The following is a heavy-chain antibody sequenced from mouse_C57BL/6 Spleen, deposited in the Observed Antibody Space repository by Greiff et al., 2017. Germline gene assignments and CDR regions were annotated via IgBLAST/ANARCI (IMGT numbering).Heavy chain of an antibody. V-gene: IGHV2-2*01. Sequence: VQLQQSGPGLVQPSQSLSITCTASGFSLTSYGVHWVRQSPGKGLEWLGVIWRGGSTDYNAAFFSRLSISKDNSKSQVFFKMNSLQADDTAIYYCARGIKGVFDYWGQGTTLTVSS. J-gene: IGHJ2*01. CDR3: ARGIKGVFDY. CDR1: GFSLTSYG. CDR2: IWRGGST.